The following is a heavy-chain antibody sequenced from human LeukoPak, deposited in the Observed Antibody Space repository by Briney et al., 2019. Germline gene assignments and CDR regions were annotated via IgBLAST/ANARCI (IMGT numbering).Heavy chain of an antibody. V-gene: IGHV3-7*01. D-gene: IGHD3-10*01. CDR3: FYGSETYYFFEH. J-gene: IGHJ4*02. CDR1: GFTFSSYW. Sequence: GPLRLSCAASGFTFSSYWMSWVRQAPGKGLEWVANIKQDGSEKYYVDSVKGRFTISRDNAKSSLYLQMDTAVYYCAKLAKYFYGSETYYFFEHWGQGTPVTASS. CDR2: IKQDGSEK.